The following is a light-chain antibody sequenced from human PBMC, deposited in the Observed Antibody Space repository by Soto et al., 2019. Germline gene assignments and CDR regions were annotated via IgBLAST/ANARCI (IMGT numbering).Light chain of an antibody. Sequence: QSALTQPASVSGSPGQSITISCTGTSSDVGGYNYVCWYQQHPGKAPKLIIYDVSSRPSGFSNRFSGSKSGNTASLSIPGLQAEDEADYYCSSYTTSSTVVFGGGTKLTVL. CDR3: SSYTTSSTVV. J-gene: IGLJ3*02. CDR1: SSDVGGYNY. V-gene: IGLV2-14*01. CDR2: DVS.